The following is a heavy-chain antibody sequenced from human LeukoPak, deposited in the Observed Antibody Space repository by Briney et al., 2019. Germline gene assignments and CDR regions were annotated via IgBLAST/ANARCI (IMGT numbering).Heavy chain of an antibody. V-gene: IGHV3-13*04. J-gene: IGHJ4*02. D-gene: IGHD6-13*01. CDR3: ARGGYGSNWYLFDS. CDR1: GFTLTTYD. CDR2: ISIAGDT. Sequence: GGSLRLSCAASGFTLTTYDMHWVRQRTGKGLEWVSAISIAGDTFYAGSVKGRFTISRDSAKNSLYLQMNSLRVGDTAVYYCARGGYGSNWYLFDSWGQGTLVTVSS.